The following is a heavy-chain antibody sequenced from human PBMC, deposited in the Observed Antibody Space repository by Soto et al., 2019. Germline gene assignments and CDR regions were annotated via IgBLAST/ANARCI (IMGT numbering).Heavy chain of an antibody. J-gene: IGHJ5*02. CDR1: GGSISRNSYY. CDR3: ARVPGP. Sequence: PSETLSLTCTVSGGSISRNSYYWSWIRQHPGKGLEWIGEIYHSGSTNYNPSLKSRVTISVDKSKNQFSLKLSSVTAADTAVYYCARVPGPWGQGTLVTVSS. V-gene: IGHV4-39*07. CDR2: IYHSGST.